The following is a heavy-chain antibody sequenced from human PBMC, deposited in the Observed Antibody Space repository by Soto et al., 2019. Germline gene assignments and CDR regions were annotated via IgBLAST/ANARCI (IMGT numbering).Heavy chain of an antibody. D-gene: IGHD5-12*01. CDR3: ARHSVYDYVFDY. J-gene: IGHJ4*02. CDR2: INPNNGDT. CDR1: GYTFTGYY. Sequence: QVQLVQSGAEVKKPGASVKVSCKASGYTFTGYYIHWVRQAPGQGLEWMGWINPNNGDTNYAQKFQGRVTMTRDTSTSTAYMELSSLTFDDTAVYYCARHSVYDYVFDYWGQGTLVTVSS. V-gene: IGHV1-2*02.